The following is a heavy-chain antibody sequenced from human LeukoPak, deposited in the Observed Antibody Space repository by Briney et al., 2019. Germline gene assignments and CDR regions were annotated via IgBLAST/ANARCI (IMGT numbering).Heavy chain of an antibody. CDR1: GYTFTSYG. CDR3: ARAADYYGSGSYYNVWFDP. V-gene: IGHV1-18*01. D-gene: IGHD3-10*01. CDR2: SSAYNGNT. J-gene: IGHJ5*02. Sequence: ASVKVSCKASGYTFTSYGSSWVRQAPGQGLEWRGWSSAYNGNTKYAQKLQGRVTMTTDTSTSTAYLELRSMRSDATAVYYCARAADYYGSGSYYNVWFDPWGQGNLVTVSS.